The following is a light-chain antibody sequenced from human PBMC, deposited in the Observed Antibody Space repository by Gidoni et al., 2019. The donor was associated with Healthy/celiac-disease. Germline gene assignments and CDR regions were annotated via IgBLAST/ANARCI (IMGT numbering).Light chain of an antibody. CDR1: QDISNY. V-gene: IGKV1-33*01. Sequence: DIQMTQSPSSLSASVGDRVTITCQASQDISNYLNWYQQKPGKAPKLLIYDASNLETGVPSRFSGSGSGTDFTFTISSLQPEDIATYYCQQHDNLLRLFTFGPGTKVDIK. J-gene: IGKJ3*01. CDR3: QQHDNLLRLFT. CDR2: DAS.